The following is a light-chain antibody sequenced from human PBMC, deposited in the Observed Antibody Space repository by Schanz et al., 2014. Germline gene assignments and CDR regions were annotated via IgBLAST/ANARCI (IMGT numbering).Light chain of an antibody. CDR1: QSFGSN. CDR2: GAS. CDR3: QQYNNWPPT. J-gene: IGKJ1*01. V-gene: IGKV3-15*01. Sequence: EIVMTQSPDTLSVSPGERVTLSCRASQSFGSNLAWYQQKPGQAPRLLMYGASTRTTGIPATFSGSGSGSDFTLTITSLQSEDFAVYYCQQYNNWPPTFGQGTRVEIK.